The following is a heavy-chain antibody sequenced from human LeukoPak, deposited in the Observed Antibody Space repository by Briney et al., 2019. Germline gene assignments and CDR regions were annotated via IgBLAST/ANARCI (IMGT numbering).Heavy chain of an antibody. Sequence: PSETLSLTCTVSGGSISSYYWSWIRQPPGKGLEWIGYIYYSGSTNYNPSLKSRVTISVDTSKNQFSLKLSSVTAADTAVYYCARLAMVRDYYYYGMDAWGQGTTVIVSS. D-gene: IGHD3-10*01. CDR3: ARLAMVRDYYYYGMDA. J-gene: IGHJ6*02. CDR1: GGSISSYY. V-gene: IGHV4-59*08. CDR2: IYYSGST.